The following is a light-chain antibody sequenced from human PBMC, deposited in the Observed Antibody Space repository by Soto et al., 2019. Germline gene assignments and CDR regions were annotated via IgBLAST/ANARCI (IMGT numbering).Light chain of an antibody. Sequence: DIQLTQSPSFLSASVGDRVTITCRASQGISSYLAWYQQKPGKAPKLLISTASTLQSGVPSRFSGSGSGTEFTLSISSLQPEDCATYYYQQLINYPRTFGQGTKVEIK. V-gene: IGKV1-9*01. CDR2: TAS. CDR1: QGISSY. CDR3: QQLINYPRT. J-gene: IGKJ1*01.